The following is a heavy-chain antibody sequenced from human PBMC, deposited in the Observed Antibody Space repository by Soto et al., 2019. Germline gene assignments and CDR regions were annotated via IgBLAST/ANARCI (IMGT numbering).Heavy chain of an antibody. V-gene: IGHV5-51*01. Sequence: GESLKISCKGSGYSFTSYWIGWVRQMPAKGLEWMGIIYPGDSDTRYSPSFQGQVTISVDKSISTAYLHWSSLKASDTAMYYCARQEYSGYDINYYYGMDVWGQGTTVTVSS. J-gene: IGHJ6*02. CDR1: GYSFTSYW. CDR2: IYPGDSDT. CDR3: ARQEYSGYDINYYYGMDV. D-gene: IGHD5-12*01.